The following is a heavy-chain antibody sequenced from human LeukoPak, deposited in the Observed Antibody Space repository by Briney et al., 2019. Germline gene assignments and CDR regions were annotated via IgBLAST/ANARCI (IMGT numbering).Heavy chain of an antibody. J-gene: IGHJ4*02. V-gene: IGHV3-23*01. D-gene: IGHD3-22*01. Sequence: PGGSLRLSCAASGFTFSIYAMSWVRQAPGKGLQWVSSITSRGESTWYVDSVKGRFTITRDNSENTLYQQMHSLRAEDTAVYYCARDRPNYYGSDGHYYRRDGDYWGRGTLVSVSS. CDR2: ITSRGEST. CDR1: GFTFSIYA. CDR3: ARDRPNYYGSDGHYYRRDGDY.